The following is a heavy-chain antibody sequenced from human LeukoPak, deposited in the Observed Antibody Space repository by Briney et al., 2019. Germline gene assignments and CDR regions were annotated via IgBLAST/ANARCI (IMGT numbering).Heavy chain of an antibody. CDR3: ARENYDSMTGFSGGFDY. J-gene: IGHJ4*02. CDR2: ISGYNGNT. V-gene: IGHV1-18*01. D-gene: IGHD3-9*01. CDR1: GDTFNTYF. Sequence: ASVKVSCKSAGDTFNTYFINWVRQAPGQGLEWMGCISGYNGNTDYAPKFQGRVTMTIDTSANTAYMEVRSLSSDDTAVYYCARENYDSMTGFSGGFDYWGQGTLVTVSS.